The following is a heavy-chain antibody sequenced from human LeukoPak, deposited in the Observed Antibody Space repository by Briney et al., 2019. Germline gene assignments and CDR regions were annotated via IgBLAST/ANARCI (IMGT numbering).Heavy chain of an antibody. V-gene: IGHV4-59*08. Sequence: AETLSLTCTVSGGSMSVYFWRWIRQPRGEGLEWIENIYYSGSTNYNPFLTSRVTISVDTSKNQFSLKLNSVTAAYTAVYYRARHGALDCWGQGTLVTVSS. D-gene: IGHD3-16*01. J-gene: IGHJ4*02. CDR3: ARHGALDC. CDR2: IYYSGST. CDR1: GGSMSVYF.